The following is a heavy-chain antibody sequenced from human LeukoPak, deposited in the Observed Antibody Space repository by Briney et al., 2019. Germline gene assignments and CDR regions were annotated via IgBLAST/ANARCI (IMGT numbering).Heavy chain of an antibody. CDR2: ISYSGST. CDR3: ARGVKSAGPYFDY. D-gene: IGHD6-19*01. CDR1: GGSISSYY. Sequence: SETLSLTCTVSGGSISSYYWSWIRQPPGKGLEWIGYISYSGSTNYNPSLKSRVTISVDTSKNQFSLKLSSVTAADTAVYYCARGVKSAGPYFDYWGQGTLVTVSS. V-gene: IGHV4-59*08. J-gene: IGHJ4*02.